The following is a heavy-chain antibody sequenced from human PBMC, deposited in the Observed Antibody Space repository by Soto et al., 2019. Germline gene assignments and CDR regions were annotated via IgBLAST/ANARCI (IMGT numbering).Heavy chain of an antibody. Sequence: ASVKVSCKPSGYTFTDYAMHWVRQAPGQRLEWMGWINAGNGNTKYSQKFQGRVTITRDTSASTAYMELSSLRSEDTAVYYCARVSGYYLPDYWGQGTLVTVSS. CDR3: ARVSGYYLPDY. J-gene: IGHJ4*02. D-gene: IGHD5-12*01. V-gene: IGHV1-3*01. CDR1: GYTFTDYA. CDR2: INAGNGNT.